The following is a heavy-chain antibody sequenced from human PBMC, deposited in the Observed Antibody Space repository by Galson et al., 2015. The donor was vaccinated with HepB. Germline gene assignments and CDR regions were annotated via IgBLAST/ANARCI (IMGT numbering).Heavy chain of an antibody. Sequence: ETLSLTCTVSGGSISSYYWSWIRQPPGKGLEWIGYIYYSGSTYYNPSLKSRVTISVDTSKNQFSLKLSSVTAADTAVYYCARRGQQLATYFDYWGQGTLVTVSS. CDR1: GGSISSYY. CDR2: IYYSGST. CDR3: ARRGQQLATYFDY. J-gene: IGHJ4*02. V-gene: IGHV4-59*04. D-gene: IGHD6-13*01.